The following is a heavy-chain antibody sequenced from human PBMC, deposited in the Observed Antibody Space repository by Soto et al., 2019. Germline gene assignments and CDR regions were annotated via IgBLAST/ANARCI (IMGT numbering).Heavy chain of an antibody. V-gene: IGHV3-23*01. CDR2: ISGSGGST. D-gene: IGHD2-21*02. CDR1: GFTFSSYA. J-gene: IGHJ6*02. Sequence: PGGSLRLSCAASGFTFSSYAMSWVRQAPGKGLEWVSAISGSGGSTYYADSVKGRFTISRDNSKNTLYLQMNSLRAEDTAVYYCAKPYCGGDCYYYYGMDVWGQGNPGHRLL. CDR3: AKPYCGGDCYYYYGMDV.